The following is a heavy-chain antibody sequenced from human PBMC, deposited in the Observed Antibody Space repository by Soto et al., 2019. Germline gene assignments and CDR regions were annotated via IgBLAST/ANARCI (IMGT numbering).Heavy chain of an antibody. CDR1: GYTFTSYA. D-gene: IGHD6-19*01. J-gene: IGHJ3*02. Sequence: GASVKVSCKASGYTFTSYAMHWVRQAPGQRLEWMGWINAGNGNTKYSQKFQGRVTITRDTSASTAYMELSSLRSEDTAVYYCARGSIAVAGTSTAFDIWGQRTMVTVSS. CDR2: INAGNGNT. CDR3: ARGSIAVAGTSTAFDI. V-gene: IGHV1-3*01.